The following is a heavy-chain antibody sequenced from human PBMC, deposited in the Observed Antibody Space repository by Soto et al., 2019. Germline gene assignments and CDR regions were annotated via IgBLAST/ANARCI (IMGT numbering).Heavy chain of an antibody. CDR1: GGTFSSYA. D-gene: IGHD4-17*01. CDR2: IIPIFGTA. CDR3: ASEEDYGDYLFQH. V-gene: IGHV1-69*12. J-gene: IGHJ1*01. Sequence: QVQLVQSGAEVKKPGSSVKVSCKASGGTFSSYAISWVRQAPGQGLEWMGGIIPIFGTANYAQKFQGRVTITADESTSTAYMELSSLRPEDTAAYYCASEEDYGDYLFQHWGQGTLVTVSS.